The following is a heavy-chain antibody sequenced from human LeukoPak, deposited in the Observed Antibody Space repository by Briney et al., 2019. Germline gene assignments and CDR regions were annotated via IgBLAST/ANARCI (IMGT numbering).Heavy chain of an antibody. J-gene: IGHJ4*02. Sequence: GGSLRLSCAASGFTFSNHAMSWVRQAPGKGLEWVSTISGSGGSTYYADSVKGRFTVSRGNSKNTLYLQMNSLRVEDTAVYYCAKDDSGYAVDFWGQGTLVTVSS. CDR1: GFTFSNHA. V-gene: IGHV3-23*01. CDR3: AKDDSGYAVDF. D-gene: IGHD5-12*01. CDR2: ISGSGGST.